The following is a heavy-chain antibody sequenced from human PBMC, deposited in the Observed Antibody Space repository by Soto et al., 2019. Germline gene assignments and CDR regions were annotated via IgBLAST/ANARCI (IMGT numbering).Heavy chain of an antibody. D-gene: IGHD3-3*01. J-gene: IGHJ6*02. V-gene: IGHV4-4*07. CDR2: VYKSGSS. CDR1: GGSIDNYY. Sequence: SETLSLTGTVTGGSIDNYYWSWIRQPAGKGLDWIGRVYKSGSSDYNPTLKSRVTMSVDTSKNQFSLNLSSVTAADTAVYYCARDIDYDFWSGYVSDGLDVWGQGTTVTVSS. CDR3: ARDIDYDFWSGYVSDGLDV.